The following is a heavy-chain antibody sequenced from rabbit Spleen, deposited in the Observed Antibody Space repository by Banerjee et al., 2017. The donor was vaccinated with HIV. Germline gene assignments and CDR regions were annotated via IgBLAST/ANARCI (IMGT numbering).Heavy chain of an antibody. D-gene: IGHD8-1*01. CDR1: KFSFNSGYD. Sequence: VESGGGLVKPGASLTLTCKASKFSFNSGYDMCWVRQAPGKGLEWIACVYAGSSSGFTYSATWAKGRFTCSKTSSTTVTLQMTSLTVADTATYFCARNTGSSFSSYGMDLWGLGTLVTVS. CDR2: VYAGSSSGFT. CDR3: ARNTGSSFSSYGMDL. J-gene: IGHJ6*01. V-gene: IGHV1S40*01.